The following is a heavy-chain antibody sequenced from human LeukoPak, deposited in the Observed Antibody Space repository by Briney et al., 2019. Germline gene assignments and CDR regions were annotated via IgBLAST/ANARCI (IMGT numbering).Heavy chain of an antibody. D-gene: IGHD3-10*01. CDR1: GFTFSSYS. Sequence: PGGSLRLSCAAAGFTFSSYSMNWVRQAPGKGLEWVSYISGRSNSIYYAGSVKGRFTISRDNAKNSLYLQMNSLRAEDTAVYYCARSAIGYYGLDVWGQGTTVIVSS. CDR2: ISGRSNSI. CDR3: ARSAIGYYGLDV. V-gene: IGHV3-48*04. J-gene: IGHJ6*02.